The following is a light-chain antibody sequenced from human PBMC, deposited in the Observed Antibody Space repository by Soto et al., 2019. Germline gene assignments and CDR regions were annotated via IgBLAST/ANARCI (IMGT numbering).Light chain of an antibody. Sequence: DIQMTQSPSTLSASVGDRVTITCRASQSISSWLAWYQQKPGKAPKLLIYDASSLESGVPSRFSGSGSGTEFTLTISSLQPDDFATYYCQQYNSYSFGQGTEVDIK. CDR2: DAS. V-gene: IGKV1-5*01. CDR1: QSISSW. CDR3: QQYNSYS. J-gene: IGKJ1*01.